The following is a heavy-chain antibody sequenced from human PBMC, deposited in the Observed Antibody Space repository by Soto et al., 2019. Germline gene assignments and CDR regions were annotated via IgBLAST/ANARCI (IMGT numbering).Heavy chain of an antibody. CDR1: GFDFSSNA. J-gene: IGHJ4*02. V-gene: IGHV3-30-3*01. CDR3: ARDSSNYSNYVHFDY. CDR2: ISNDGSNA. Sequence: GVSLRLSCSASGFDFSSNAMQWVRQAPGKGLEWVGVISNDGSNAYYADSVKGRFTISRDNAKNSLYLQMNSLRAEDTAVYYCARDSSNYSNYVHFDYWGQGTLVTVSS. D-gene: IGHD4-4*01.